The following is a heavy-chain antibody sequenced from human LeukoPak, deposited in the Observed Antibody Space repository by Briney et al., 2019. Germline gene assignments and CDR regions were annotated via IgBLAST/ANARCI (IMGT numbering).Heavy chain of an antibody. CDR2: IIPIFGTA. D-gene: IGHD3-22*01. CDR3: ATSPGSGYSGYYYYMDV. CDR1: GGTFSSYA. J-gene: IGHJ6*03. Sequence: ASVKVSCKASGGTFSSYAISWVRQAPGQGLEWMGGIIPIFGTANYAQKFQGRVTITTDESTSTAYMELSSLRSEDTAVYYCATSPGSGYSGYYYYMDVWGKGTTVTVSS. V-gene: IGHV1-69*05.